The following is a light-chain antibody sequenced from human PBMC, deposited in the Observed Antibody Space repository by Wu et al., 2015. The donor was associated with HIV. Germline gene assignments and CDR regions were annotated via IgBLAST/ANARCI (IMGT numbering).Light chain of an antibody. Sequence: AIQLTQSPSSLSASVADRVTISCRASQDITSALAWYQQKPGEPPRLLIYDASSLQSGVPSRFSGSGSGTDFSLTISSLQPEDFATYYCQQFRSYPLTFGPGTKVHIK. CDR2: DAS. J-gene: IGKJ3*01. CDR3: QQFRSYPLT. V-gene: IGKV1-13*02. CDR1: QDITSA.